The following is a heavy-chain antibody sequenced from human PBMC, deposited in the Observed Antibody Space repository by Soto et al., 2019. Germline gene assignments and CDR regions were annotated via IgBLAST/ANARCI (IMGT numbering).Heavy chain of an antibody. CDR3: AREVGASHYYYYGMDG. CDR1: GFTFSSYE. CDR2: ISSSGSTI. D-gene: IGHD1-26*01. V-gene: IGHV3-48*03. Sequence: GVSLSLSCSASGFTFSSYEMNWVRQAPGKGLEWVSYISSSGSTIYYADSVKGRFTISRDNAKNSLYLQMNSLRAEDTAVYYWAREVGASHYYYYGMDGWGQGTKVTISS. J-gene: IGHJ6*02.